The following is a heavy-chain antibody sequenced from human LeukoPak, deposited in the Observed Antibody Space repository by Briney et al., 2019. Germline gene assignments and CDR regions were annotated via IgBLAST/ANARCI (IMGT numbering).Heavy chain of an antibody. CDR3: ARGEGFDWLLGRPFDY. CDR1: GYTFTSNY. Sequence: EASVKVSCKASGYTFTSNYIHWVRQAPGQGLEWMGIINPSGGSTSCAQKFQGRVTMTRDTSTSTVYMELSSLRSEDTAVYYCARGEGFDWLLGRPFDYWGQGTLVTVSS. D-gene: IGHD3-9*01. J-gene: IGHJ4*02. V-gene: IGHV1-46*01. CDR2: INPSGGST.